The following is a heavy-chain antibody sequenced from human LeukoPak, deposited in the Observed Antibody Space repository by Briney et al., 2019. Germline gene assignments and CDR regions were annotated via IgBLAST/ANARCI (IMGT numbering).Heavy chain of an antibody. CDR1: GFTFRSYD. CDR3: AKDREPLVYYYYMDV. J-gene: IGHJ6*03. CDR2: IGTAGDT. Sequence: GGSLRLSCEASGFTFRSYDMYWVRQAPGKGLEWVSNIGTAGDTYYADSVKGRFTISRENAKNSLFLQMNSLRAGDTAVYYCAKDREPLVYYYYMDVWGKGTTVTVSS. V-gene: IGHV3-13*01. D-gene: IGHD1-14*01.